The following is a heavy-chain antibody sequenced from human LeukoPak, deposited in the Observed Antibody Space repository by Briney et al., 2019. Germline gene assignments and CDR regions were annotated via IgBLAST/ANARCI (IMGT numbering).Heavy chain of an antibody. J-gene: IGHJ5*02. CDR3: ARHASFGTAMGQNWFDP. CDR1: GYSISSGYY. V-gene: IGHV4-38-2*02. Sequence: NTSETLSLTCTVSGYSISSGYYWGWIRQPPGKGLEWIGSIYHSGSTYYNPSLKSRVTISVDTSKNQFSLKLSSVTAADTAVYYCARHASFGTAMGQNWFDPWGQGTLVTVSS. CDR2: IYHSGST. D-gene: IGHD5-18*01.